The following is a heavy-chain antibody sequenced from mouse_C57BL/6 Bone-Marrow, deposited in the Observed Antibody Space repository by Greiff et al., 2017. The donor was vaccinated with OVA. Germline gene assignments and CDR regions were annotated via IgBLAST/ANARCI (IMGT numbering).Heavy chain of an antibody. CDR2: IYPRSGNT. D-gene: IGHD1-1*01. J-gene: IGHJ3*01. Sequence: QVQLQQSGAELARPGASVKLSCKASGYTFTSYGISWVKQRTGQGLEWIGEIYPRSGNTYYNEKFKGKATLTADKSSSTAYMELRSLTSEDSAVYFCARRRITTVPFAYWGQGTLVTVSA. V-gene: IGHV1-81*01. CDR1: GYTFTSYG. CDR3: ARRRITTVPFAY.